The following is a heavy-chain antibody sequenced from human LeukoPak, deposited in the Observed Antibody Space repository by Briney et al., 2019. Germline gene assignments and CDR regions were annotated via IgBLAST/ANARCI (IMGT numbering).Heavy chain of an antibody. D-gene: IGHD3-3*01. CDR2: ISAYNGNT. J-gene: IGHJ3*02. CDR3: ARGTTFWSGYWGAFDI. CDR1: GGTFSSYA. Sequence: ASVKVSGKASGGTFSSYAISWVRQAPGQGLEWMGWISAYNGNTNYAQKLQGRVTMTRDTSTSTVYMELSSLRSEDTAVYYCARGTTFWSGYWGAFDIWGQGTMVTVSS. V-gene: IGHV1-18*01.